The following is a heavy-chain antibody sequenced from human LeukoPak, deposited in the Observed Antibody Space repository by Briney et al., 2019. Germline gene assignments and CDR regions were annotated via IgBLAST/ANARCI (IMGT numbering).Heavy chain of an antibody. Sequence: GGSLRLACAASGFTVSSNYMSWVRQAPGKGLEWVSIIYSGGSTFYADSVKGRFTISRDNSKNTLYLQMNSLRAEDTAVYYCARGGSYLSAFDIWGQGTMVTVSS. D-gene: IGHD1-26*01. CDR2: IYSGGST. J-gene: IGHJ3*02. CDR1: GFTVSSNY. CDR3: ARGGSYLSAFDI. V-gene: IGHV3-53*01.